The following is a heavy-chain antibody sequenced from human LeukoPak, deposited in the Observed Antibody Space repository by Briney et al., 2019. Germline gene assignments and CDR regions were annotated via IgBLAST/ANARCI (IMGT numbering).Heavy chain of an antibody. CDR2: FDPEDGEA. J-gene: IGHJ4*02. Sequence: GASVKVSCKVSGYTLTELSMHWVRRAPGKGLEWMGGFDPEDGEAIYAQKFHGRVTMTEDTSTDTTYMELNSLKSEDTAVYYCAAGGVYDLLDYWGQGTLVTVSS. D-gene: IGHD2-8*01. CDR1: GYTLTELS. CDR3: AAGGVYDLLDY. V-gene: IGHV1-24*01.